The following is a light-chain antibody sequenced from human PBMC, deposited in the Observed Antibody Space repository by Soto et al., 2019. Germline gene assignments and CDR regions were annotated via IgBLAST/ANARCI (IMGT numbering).Light chain of an antibody. CDR3: QKYNSAPRT. J-gene: IGKJ1*01. CDR2: AAS. CDR1: QGISNY. Sequence: DIQMTQSPSSLSASVGDRVTITCRASQGISNYLAWYQQKPGKVPKLLIFAASTLQSGVPSRFSGSGSWTDFTLTISSLQPKDVATYFCQKYNSAPRTFGQGTKVEIK. V-gene: IGKV1-27*01.